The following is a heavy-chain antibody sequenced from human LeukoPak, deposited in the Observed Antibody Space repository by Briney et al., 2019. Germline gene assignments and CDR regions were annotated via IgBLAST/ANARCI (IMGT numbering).Heavy chain of an antibody. D-gene: IGHD6-13*01. J-gene: IGHJ2*01. CDR2: IYSGGTT. V-gene: IGHV3-66*01. CDR3: AGGDAGYRGGWY. CDR1: AFTVSSNY. Sequence: GGSLRLSCAASAFTVSSNYMSWVRQAQGKGLEGVSVIYSGGTTYYADSVKGGFTIPRDNSKNTFYLQLNSLRPETTPVYSVAGGDAGYRGGWY.